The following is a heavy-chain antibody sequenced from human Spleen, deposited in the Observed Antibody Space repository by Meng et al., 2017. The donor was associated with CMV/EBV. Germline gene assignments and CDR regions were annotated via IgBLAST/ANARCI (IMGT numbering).Heavy chain of an antibody. CDR3: ARDTPYYDFWSGYYRGYYYGMDV. Sequence: SETLSLTCTVSGGSISGYYWSWIRQPPGKGLEWVGYIYYSGSTNYNPSLKSRVTISVDTSNSQFSLKLSSVTAADTAVYYCARDTPYYDFWSGYYRGYYYGMDVWGQGTTVTVSS. V-gene: IGHV4-59*01. CDR2: IYYSGST. J-gene: IGHJ6*02. CDR1: GGSISGYY. D-gene: IGHD3-3*01.